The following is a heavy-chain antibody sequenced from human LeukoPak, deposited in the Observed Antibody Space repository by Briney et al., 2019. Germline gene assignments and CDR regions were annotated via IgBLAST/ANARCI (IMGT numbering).Heavy chain of an antibody. CDR3: ARVGDCGGDCYSS. J-gene: IGHJ4*02. CDR1: GGSISSYY. Sequence: SETLSLTCTVSGGSISSYYWSWIRQPPGKGLEWIGYIYYSGGTNYNPSLKSRVTISVDTPKNQFSLKLSSVTAADTAVYYCARVGDCGGDCYSSWGQGTLVTVSS. D-gene: IGHD2-21*02. CDR2: IYYSGGT. V-gene: IGHV4-59*01.